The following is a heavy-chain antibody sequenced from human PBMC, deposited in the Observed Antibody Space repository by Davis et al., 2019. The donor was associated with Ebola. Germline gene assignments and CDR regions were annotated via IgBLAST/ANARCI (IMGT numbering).Heavy chain of an antibody. CDR2: IKQDGSEK. Sequence: GESLIISCAASGFTFSCYWMSWVRQAPGKGLEWVANIKQDGSEKYYVDSVKGRFTISRDNAKNSLYLQMNSLRAEDTAVYYCARAVLERTYYMDVWGKGTTVTVSS. CDR3: ARAVLERTYYMDV. V-gene: IGHV3-7*01. CDR1: GFTFSCYW. D-gene: IGHD1-1*01. J-gene: IGHJ6*03.